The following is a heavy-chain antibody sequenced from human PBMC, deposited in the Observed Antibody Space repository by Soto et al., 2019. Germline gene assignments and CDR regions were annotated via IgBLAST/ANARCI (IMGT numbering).Heavy chain of an antibody. Sequence: SETLSLTCTVSGGSISSYYWSWIREPPGKGLEWIGYIYYSRITNYSHSLKSRVTISVDTSKNQFSLKLSCVTAADTAVYYCARDSGSGSYSYNHYDPWGQGTLVTVPS. CDR3: ARDSGSGSYSYNHYDP. CDR1: GGSISSYY. V-gene: IGHV4-59*01. CDR2: IYYSRIT. J-gene: IGHJ5*02. D-gene: IGHD3-10*01.